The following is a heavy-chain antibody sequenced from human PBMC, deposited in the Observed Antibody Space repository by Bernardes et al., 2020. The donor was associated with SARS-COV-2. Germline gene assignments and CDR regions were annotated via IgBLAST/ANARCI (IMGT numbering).Heavy chain of an antibody. CDR3: AKFKVLRHLEWSLSWREYYSVA. J-gene: IGHJ4*02. V-gene: IGHV4-39*01. CDR2: LSYGRNT. CDR1: GASINTSSYR. D-gene: IGHD3-3*01. Sequence: SETLSLTCSVSGASINTSSYRWCWIRPAPGKGLEWICFLSYGRNTYSTPSLRSRVTMSADTSNTQFSLRLNSVTAADTAVYFCAKFKVLRHLEWSLSWREYYSVAWGQGTRVSVSS.